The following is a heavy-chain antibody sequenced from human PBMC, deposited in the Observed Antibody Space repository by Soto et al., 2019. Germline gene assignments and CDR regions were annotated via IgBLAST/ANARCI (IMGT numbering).Heavy chain of an antibody. CDR2: IYYSGST. CDR3: ARLVAAAGTGGAYYYYYGMDV. D-gene: IGHD6-13*01. J-gene: IGHJ6*02. CDR1: GGSISSSSYY. Sequence: QLQLQESGPGLVKPSETLSLTCTVSGGSISSSSYYWGWIRQPPGKGLEWIGSIYYSGSTYYNPSLKSRVTISVDTSNNQFSLKLSSVTAADTAVYYCARLVAAAGTGGAYYYYYGMDVWGQGTTVTVSS. V-gene: IGHV4-39*01.